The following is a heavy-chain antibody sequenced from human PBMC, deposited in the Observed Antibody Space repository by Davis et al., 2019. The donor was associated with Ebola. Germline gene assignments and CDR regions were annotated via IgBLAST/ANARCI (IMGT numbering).Heavy chain of an antibody. V-gene: IGHV3-11*06. CDR3: VRDVTI. D-gene: IGHD2/OR15-2a*01. Sequence: GGSLRLSCAASGFTFSDYYMNWIRQAPGKGLEWVSYISSRSSYTDYVDSVKGRFTISRDNAKNSLYLQMNSLRADDTAVYYCVRDVTIWGQGTMVTVSS. CDR1: GFTFSDYY. J-gene: IGHJ3*02. CDR2: ISSRSSYT.